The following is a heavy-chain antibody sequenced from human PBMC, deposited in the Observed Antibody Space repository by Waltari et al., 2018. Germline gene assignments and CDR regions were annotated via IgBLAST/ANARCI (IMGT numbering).Heavy chain of an antibody. V-gene: IGHV5-51*01. D-gene: IGHD4-17*01. J-gene: IGHJ4*02. Sequence: EVQLVQSGAEVKTPGESLKISCKGSGFRFNNYWIGWVRQMPGKGLEWMVRIYPGASDTKYSPSFQGQVTISADMSLSTAYLQWSSLKVSDTAMYYCARSRLVDSWGPGTLVTVSS. CDR2: IYPGASDT. CDR1: GFRFNNYW. CDR3: ARSRLVDS.